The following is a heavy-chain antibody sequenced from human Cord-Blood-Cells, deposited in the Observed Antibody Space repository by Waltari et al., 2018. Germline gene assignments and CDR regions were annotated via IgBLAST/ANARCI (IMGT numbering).Heavy chain of an antibody. CDR1: GYTFTSYA. CDR3: ARVGYDFWSGYYTGDY. Sequence: QVQLVQSGAEVKKPGASVKVSCKASGYTFTSYAMHWVRQAPGQRLGWMGWINAGNGNTKYSQKFQGRVTITRDTSASTAYMELSSLRSEDTAVYYCARVGYDFWSGYYTGDYWGQGTLVTVSS. V-gene: IGHV1-3*01. D-gene: IGHD3-3*01. J-gene: IGHJ4*02. CDR2: INAGNGNT.